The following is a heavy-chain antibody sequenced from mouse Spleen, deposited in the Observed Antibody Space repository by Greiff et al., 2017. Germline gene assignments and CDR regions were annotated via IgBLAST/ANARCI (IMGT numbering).Heavy chain of an antibody. CDR3: ARWGRYERVYYAMGY. Sequence: QVQLQQSGPELVKPGASVKISCKASGYAFSSSWMNWVKQRPGKGLEWIGRIYPGDGDTNYNGKFKGKATLTADKSSSTAYMQLSSLTSEDSAVYFCARWGRYERVYYAMGYWGQRTSVTVSS. V-gene: IGHV1-82*01. CDR1: GYAFSSSW. J-gene: IGHJ4*01. CDR2: IYPGDGDT. D-gene: IGHD2-14*01.